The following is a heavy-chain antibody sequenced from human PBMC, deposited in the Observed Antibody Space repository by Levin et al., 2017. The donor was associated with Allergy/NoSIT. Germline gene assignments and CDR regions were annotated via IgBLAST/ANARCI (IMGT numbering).Heavy chain of an antibody. V-gene: IGHV4-30-4*01. Sequence: SETLSLTCTVSGGSISSGDYYWSWIRQPPGKGLEWIGYIYYSGSTYYNPSLKSRVTISVDTSKNQFSLKLSSVTAADTAVYYCARAQPDSSGYYRLYDGMDVWGQGTTVTVSS. CDR3: ARAQPDSSGYYRLYDGMDV. D-gene: IGHD3-22*01. CDR2: IYYSGST. CDR1: GGSISSGDYY. J-gene: IGHJ6*02.